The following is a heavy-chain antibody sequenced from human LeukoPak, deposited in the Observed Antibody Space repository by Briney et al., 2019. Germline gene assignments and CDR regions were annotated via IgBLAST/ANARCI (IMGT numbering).Heavy chain of an antibody. J-gene: IGHJ6*02. V-gene: IGHV3-48*02. CDR3: ARDDCSGGRCRDNYYYYGVDV. D-gene: IGHD2-15*01. CDR1: GFNFSDYS. Sequence: PGGSLRLSCAASGFNFSDYSMNWVRQAPGKGLEWVSYITSNSSSTYYTDSVKGRFTISRDNAKNSLYLQMNSLRDEDTAVYYCARDDCSGGRCRDNYYYYGVDVWGQGTTVTVSS. CDR2: ITSNSSST.